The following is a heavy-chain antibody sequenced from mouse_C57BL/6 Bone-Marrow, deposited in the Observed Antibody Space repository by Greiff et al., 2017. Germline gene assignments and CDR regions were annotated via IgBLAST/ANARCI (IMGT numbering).Heavy chain of an antibody. Sequence: EVQLVESGGGLVQPKGSLKLSCAASGFSFNTYAMNWVRQAPGKGLEWVARIRSKSNNYATYYADSVKDRFTISRDDSESMLYLQMNNLKTEDTAMYYCVRPHYYGSSSPAYWGQGTLVTVSA. D-gene: IGHD1-1*01. J-gene: IGHJ3*01. CDR3: VRPHYYGSSSPAY. CDR1: GFSFNTYA. V-gene: IGHV10-1*01. CDR2: IRSKSNNYAT.